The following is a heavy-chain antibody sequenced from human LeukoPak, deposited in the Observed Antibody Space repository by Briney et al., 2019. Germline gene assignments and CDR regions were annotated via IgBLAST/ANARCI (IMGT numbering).Heavy chain of an antibody. Sequence: SGTLSLTCAVSGVSISSSNWWSWVRQPPGKGLEWIGEIYHSGSTNYNPSLKSRVTISVDKSKNQFSLKLSSVTAADTAVYYCARGSSGWYWNYFDYWGQGTLVTVSS. CDR2: IYHSGST. J-gene: IGHJ4*02. V-gene: IGHV4-4*02. D-gene: IGHD6-19*01. CDR3: ARGSSGWYWNYFDY. CDR1: GVSISSSNW.